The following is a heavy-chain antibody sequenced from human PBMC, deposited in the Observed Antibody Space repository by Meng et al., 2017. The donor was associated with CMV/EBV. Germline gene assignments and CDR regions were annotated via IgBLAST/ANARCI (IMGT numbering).Heavy chain of an antibody. J-gene: IGHJ4*02. D-gene: IGHD6-13*01. CDR3: ALAEYSSSLFDY. CDR2: INTSGGST. Sequence: QVARVQSGAEVKKPGGSVKVSCKASRYTFTSNYMHWVRKAPGHGVEWMGIINTSGGSTSYAQKFQGRVTMTRDTSTSTVYMELSSLRSEDTAVYYCALAEYSSSLFDYWGQGTLVTVSS. CDR1: RYTFTSNY. V-gene: IGHV1-46*01.